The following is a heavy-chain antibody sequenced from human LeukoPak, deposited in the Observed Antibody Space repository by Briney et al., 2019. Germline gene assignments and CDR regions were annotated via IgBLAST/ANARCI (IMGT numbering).Heavy chain of an antibody. CDR1: GYTFTSYG. CDR3: ARDAKYNWNYGWFDP. CDR2: ISAYNGNT. V-gene: IGHV1-18*01. D-gene: IGHD1-7*01. J-gene: IGHJ5*02. Sequence: ASVKVSCKASGYTFTSYGISWVRQAPGQGLEWMGWISAYNGNTNYAQKLQGRVTMTTDTSTSTAYMELRSLRSDDAAVYYCARDAKYNWNYGWFDPWGQGTLVTVSS.